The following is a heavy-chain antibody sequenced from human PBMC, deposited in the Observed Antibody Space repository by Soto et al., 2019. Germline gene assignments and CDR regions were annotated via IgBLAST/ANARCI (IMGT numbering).Heavy chain of an antibody. D-gene: IGHD2-15*01. CDR2: ISGRGSAT. Sequence: EVQLLESGGGLVQPGESLRLSCAASGFTFSTSGMTWVRQAPGKGLEWVSGISGRGSATYYADSVKGRFTISRDDSKNTLYLQMNSLRVEDTALYYCAKDSSPVVVVASAFDFWGQVTMVTVSS. V-gene: IGHV3-23*01. CDR1: GFTFSTSG. J-gene: IGHJ3*01. CDR3: AKDSSPVVVVASAFDF.